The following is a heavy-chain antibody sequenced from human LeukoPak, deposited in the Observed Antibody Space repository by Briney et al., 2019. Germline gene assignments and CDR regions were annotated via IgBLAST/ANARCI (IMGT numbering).Heavy chain of an antibody. V-gene: IGHV3-30*04. CDR1: GFTFSSYA. Sequence: GRSLRLSCAASGFTFSSYAMHWVRQAPGKGLEWVAVISYDGSNKYYADSVKGRFTISRDNSKNTLYLQMNSLRAEDTAVYYCAREDIVVVTAIQTNDYYYGMDVWGQGTTVTVSS. CDR3: AREDIVVVTAIQTNDYYYGMDV. CDR2: ISYDGSNK. D-gene: IGHD2-21*02. J-gene: IGHJ6*02.